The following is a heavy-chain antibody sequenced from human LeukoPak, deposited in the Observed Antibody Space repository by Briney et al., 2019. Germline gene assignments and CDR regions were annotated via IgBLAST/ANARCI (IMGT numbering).Heavy chain of an antibody. V-gene: IGHV4-38-2*02. D-gene: IGHD6-19*01. CDR3: ARDWGYSSGWSDGLDI. J-gene: IGHJ3*02. CDR1: GYSISSGYY. Sequence: SETLSLTCTVSGYSISSGYYWGWIRQPPGKGLEWIGGIYHSGSTNYNPSLLSRVTISLDTSRNQFSLKLSSVTAADTAVYYCARDWGYSSGWSDGLDIWGQGTMVTVSS. CDR2: IYHSGST.